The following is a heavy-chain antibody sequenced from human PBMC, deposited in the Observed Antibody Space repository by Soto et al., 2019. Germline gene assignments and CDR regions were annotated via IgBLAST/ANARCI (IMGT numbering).Heavy chain of an antibody. V-gene: IGHV1-69*13. D-gene: IGHD5-12*01. Sequence: ASVKVSCKASGGTFSSYAISWVRQAPGQGLEWMGGIIPIFGTANYAQKFQGRVTITADESTSTAYMELSSLRSEDTAVYYCARGTMDDPREATINLGYYYYGMDVWGQGTTVTVSS. CDR1: GGTFSSYA. CDR2: IIPIFGTA. CDR3: ARGTMDDPREATINLGYYYYGMDV. J-gene: IGHJ6*02.